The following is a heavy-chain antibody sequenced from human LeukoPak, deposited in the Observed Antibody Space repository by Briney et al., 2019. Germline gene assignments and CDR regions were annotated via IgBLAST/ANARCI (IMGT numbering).Heavy chain of an antibody. CDR2: INPNSGGT. CDR3: ARGRPLDADDYYGFYYFDY. Sequence: ASVKVSCKASGYTFTGYNMQWLRQAPGQGLEWMGWINPNSGGTNYAQKFQGRVTMTRDTSISTAYMELSRLRSDDTAVYYCARGRPLDADDYYGFYYFDYWGQGTLVTVSS. V-gene: IGHV1-2*02. J-gene: IGHJ4*02. D-gene: IGHD3-10*01. CDR1: GYTFTGYN.